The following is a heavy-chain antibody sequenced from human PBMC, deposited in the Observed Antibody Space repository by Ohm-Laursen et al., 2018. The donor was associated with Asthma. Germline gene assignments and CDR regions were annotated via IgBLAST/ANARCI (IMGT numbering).Heavy chain of an antibody. CDR3: VKYDKMGAGYSSTSDY. V-gene: IGHV3-30-3*02. CDR2: ISYDGSNK. Sequence: SLRLSCTASGFTFRSYAMHWVRQAPGKGLEWVAVISYDGSNKYYADSVKGRFTISRDNSKNTLYLQMSSLRVEDTALYYCVKYDKMGAGYSSTSDYWGQGTLVTVSS. J-gene: IGHJ4*02. CDR1: GFTFRSYA. D-gene: IGHD6-13*01.